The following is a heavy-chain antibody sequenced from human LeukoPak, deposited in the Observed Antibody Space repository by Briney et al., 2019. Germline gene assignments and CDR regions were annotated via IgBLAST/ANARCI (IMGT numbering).Heavy chain of an antibody. V-gene: IGHV4-4*07. CDR1: GGSISPYY. J-gene: IGHJ4*02. CDR3: SRELFAFDY. Sequence: MASGTLSLTCTVSGGSISPYYWSFIRQSAGKGLEWIGRIYSSGSTNYNPSLKSRVTMSVDASKNQFSLKLSSVTAADTAMYYCSRELFAFDYWGQGTLVTVSS. CDR2: IYSSGST.